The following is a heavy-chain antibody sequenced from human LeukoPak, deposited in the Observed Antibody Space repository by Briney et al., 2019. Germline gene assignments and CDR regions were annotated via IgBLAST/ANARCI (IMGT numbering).Heavy chain of an antibody. CDR1: GGSFSSYA. D-gene: IGHD6-13*01. Sequence: SVKVSCKASGGSFSSYAISWVRQAPGQGLEWMGEILPIIGTANNAQKFQGRVTITADDSTSTAYMEVTSLRSEDTAVYYCARDRKPYSSSFQHWGQGTLVTVSS. J-gene: IGHJ1*01. CDR2: ILPIIGTA. V-gene: IGHV1-69*13. CDR3: ARDRKPYSSSFQH.